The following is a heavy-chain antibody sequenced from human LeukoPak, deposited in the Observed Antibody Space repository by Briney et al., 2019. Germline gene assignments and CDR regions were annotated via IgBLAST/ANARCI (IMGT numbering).Heavy chain of an antibody. D-gene: IGHD1-26*01. CDR1: GYTFSSNG. CDR3: ARGSGTYYKGDYFDN. CDR2: ISVYSGKT. J-gene: IGHJ4*02. V-gene: IGHV1-18*01. Sequence: ASVKVSCKASGYTFSSNGITWVRQAPGQGLEWVGWISVYSGKTHFPQKLQGRVTLTTETATSTAYMELSRLTSDDTAVYYCARGSGTYYKGDYFDNWGQGTLVTVSS.